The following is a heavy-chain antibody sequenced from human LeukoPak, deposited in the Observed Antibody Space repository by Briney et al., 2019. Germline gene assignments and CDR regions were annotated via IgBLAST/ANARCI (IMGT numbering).Heavy chain of an antibody. CDR2: ISWNSGSI. CDR3: AKDGGAYSSSPFDY. CDR1: GFTFDDYA. D-gene: IGHD6-6*01. Sequence: GGSLRLSCAASGFTFDDYAMHWVRQAPGKGLEWVSGISWNSGSIGYADSVKGRFTISRDNAKNSLYLQMNSLRAEDTALYYCAKDGGAYSSSPFDYWGQGTLVTVSS. J-gene: IGHJ4*02. V-gene: IGHV3-9*01.